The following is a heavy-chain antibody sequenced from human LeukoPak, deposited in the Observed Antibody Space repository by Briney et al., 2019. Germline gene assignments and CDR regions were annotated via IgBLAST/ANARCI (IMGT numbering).Heavy chain of an antibody. D-gene: IGHD3-22*01. CDR2: INPNSGGT. CDR3: ASDSAKTYYYDSSGYYPLWY. V-gene: IGHV1-2*02. CDR1: GYTFTGYY. J-gene: IGHJ4*02. Sequence: APVKVSCKASGYTFTGYYMHWVRQAPGQGLEWMGWINPNSGGTNYAQKFQGGVTMTRDTSISTAYMELSRLRSDDTAVYYCASDSAKTYYYDSSGYYPLWYWGQGTLVTVSS.